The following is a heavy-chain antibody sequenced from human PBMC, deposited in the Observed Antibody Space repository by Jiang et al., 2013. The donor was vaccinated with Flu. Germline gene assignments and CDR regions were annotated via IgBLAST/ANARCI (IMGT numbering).Heavy chain of an antibody. V-gene: IGHV1-3*01. CDR3: ARVGEPSITIFGVVILQNWFDP. CDR2: INAGNGNT. D-gene: IGHD3-3*01. CDR1: GYTFTTYA. J-gene: IGHJ5*02. Sequence: GAEVKKPGASVKVSCKASGYTFTTYAIQWVRQAPGQRLEWMGWINAGNGNTKYSQKFQGRVTITRNTSISTAYMELSSLRSEDTAVYYCARVGEPSITIFGVVILQNWFDPWGQGTLVTVSS.